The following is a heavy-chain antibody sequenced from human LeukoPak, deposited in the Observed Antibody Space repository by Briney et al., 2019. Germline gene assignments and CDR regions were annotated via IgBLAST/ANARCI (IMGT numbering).Heavy chain of an antibody. J-gene: IGHJ4*02. Sequence: SQTLSLTCTVSGGSISSGGYYWSRIRQHPGKGLEWIGYIYYSGSTYYNPSLKSRVTISVDTSKNQFSLKLSSVTAADTAVYYCARGYDYGDYDFDYWGQGTLVTVSS. CDR2: IYYSGST. V-gene: IGHV4-31*03. D-gene: IGHD4-17*01. CDR1: GGSISSGGYY. CDR3: ARGYDYGDYDFDY.